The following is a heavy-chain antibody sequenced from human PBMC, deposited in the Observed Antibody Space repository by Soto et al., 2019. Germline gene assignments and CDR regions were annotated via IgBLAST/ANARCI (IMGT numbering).Heavy chain of an antibody. CDR2: IYYSGST. CDR1: GGSISSYY. D-gene: IGHD3-22*01. CDR3: ARPHYYDSSGYYVTDY. Sequence: SETLSLTCTVSGGSISSYYWGWIRQPPGKGLEWIGSIYYSGSTYYKSSLKSRVTISVDTSKNQFSLKLTSVTAADTAVYYCARPHYYDSSGYYVTDYWGQGTLVTSPQ. J-gene: IGHJ4*02. V-gene: IGHV4-39*01.